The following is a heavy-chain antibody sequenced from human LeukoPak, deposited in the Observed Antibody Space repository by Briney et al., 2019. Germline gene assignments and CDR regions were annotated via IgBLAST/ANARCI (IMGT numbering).Heavy chain of an antibody. Sequence: GGSLRLSCAASGFTFSSHAMRWVRQAPGTGLEWVSAISGSGGSTYYADSVKGRFTISRDNSKNTLYLQMNSLRAEDTAVYYCAKTPAGYSTTLGYFDFWGRGTLVTVSS. CDR3: AKTPAGYSTTLGYFDF. J-gene: IGHJ2*01. V-gene: IGHV3-23*01. D-gene: IGHD4-23*01. CDR2: ISGSGGST. CDR1: GFTFSSHA.